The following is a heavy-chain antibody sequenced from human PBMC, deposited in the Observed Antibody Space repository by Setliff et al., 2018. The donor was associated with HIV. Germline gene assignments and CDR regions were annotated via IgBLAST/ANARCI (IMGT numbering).Heavy chain of an antibody. CDR3: ARDANYGSSGYDREYFDY. CDR2: ISGYNGNT. J-gene: IGHJ4*02. Sequence: ASVKVSCKASSYTFSSYGISWVRQAPGQGLQWVGWISGYNGNTHYAQNVQDRVTMTTDTSTSTVYMELSSLRSEDTAMYYCARDANYGSSGYDREYFDYWGQGTLVTVSS. CDR1: SYTFSSYG. D-gene: IGHD5-12*01. V-gene: IGHV1-18*01.